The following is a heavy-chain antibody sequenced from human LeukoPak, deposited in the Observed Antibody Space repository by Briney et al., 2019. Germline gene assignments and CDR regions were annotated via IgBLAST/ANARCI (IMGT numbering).Heavy chain of an antibody. Sequence: GGSLRLSCAASGLTLSGYGMHWVRQAPGKGLVWVSRINGDASSTCYADSVKGRFTISRDNAKNTLYLQMNRLRVEDTAVYYCARARGNTYGYFEYWGQGDLVTVSS. CDR1: GLTLSGYG. CDR2: INGDASST. CDR3: ARARGNTYGYFEY. J-gene: IGHJ4*02. V-gene: IGHV3-74*01. D-gene: IGHD5-18*01.